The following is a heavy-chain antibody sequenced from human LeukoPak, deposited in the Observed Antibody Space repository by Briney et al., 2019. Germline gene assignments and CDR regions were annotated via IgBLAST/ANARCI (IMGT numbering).Heavy chain of an antibody. CDR3: ARGLVRIAVAGVDY. J-gene: IGHJ4*02. CDR1: GYTFTGYY. Sequence: ASVKVSCKASGYTFTGYYMHWVRQAPGQGLEWMGWINPNSGGTNYAQKFQGRVTMTRDTSISTAYMELSRLRSDDTAVYYCARGLVRIAVAGVDYWGQGTLVTVPS. CDR2: INPNSGGT. D-gene: IGHD6-19*01. V-gene: IGHV1-2*02.